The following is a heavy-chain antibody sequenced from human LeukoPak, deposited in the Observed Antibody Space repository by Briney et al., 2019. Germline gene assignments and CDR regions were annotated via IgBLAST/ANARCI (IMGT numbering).Heavy chain of an antibody. Sequence: PGGSLRLSCAASGFTFSDYYMSWIRQAPGKGLEWVSYISSSGSTIDYADSVKGRFTISRDNAKNSLYLQMNSQRAEDTAVYYCARETLTGYHDAFDIWGQGTMVTVSS. CDR1: GFTFSDYY. CDR2: ISSSGSTI. D-gene: IGHD3-9*01. J-gene: IGHJ3*02. V-gene: IGHV3-11*04. CDR3: ARETLTGYHDAFDI.